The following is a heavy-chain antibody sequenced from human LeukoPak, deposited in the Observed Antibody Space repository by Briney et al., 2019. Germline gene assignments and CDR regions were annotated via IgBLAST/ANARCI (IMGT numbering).Heavy chain of an antibody. CDR3: ARGHDILTGYWYYFDY. Sequence: KSSETLSLTCTVSGGSISSTSYYWGWIRQPPGKGLEWIGNIYYSGSTYYNPSLKSRVTRSLDTSKNQFSLQLTSVTAADTAVYYCARGHDILTGYWYYFDYWGQGTLVTVSS. D-gene: IGHD3-9*01. J-gene: IGHJ4*02. CDR1: GGSISSTSYY. V-gene: IGHV4-39*01. CDR2: IYYSGST.